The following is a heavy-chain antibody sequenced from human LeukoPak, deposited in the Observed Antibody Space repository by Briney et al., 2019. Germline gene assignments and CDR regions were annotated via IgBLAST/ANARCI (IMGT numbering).Heavy chain of an antibody. CDR2: IYYSGST. V-gene: IGHV4-31*03. J-gene: IGHJ4*02. CDR3: ARGLTYYYDSSGYSTGHYFDY. CDR1: GGSISSGGYY. D-gene: IGHD3-22*01. Sequence: PSETLSLTCTVSGGSISSGGYYWSWIRQHPGKGLEWIGYIYYSGSTYYNPPLKSRVTISVDTSKNQFSLKLSSVTAADTAVYYCARGLTYYYDSSGYSTGHYFDYWGQGTLVTVSS.